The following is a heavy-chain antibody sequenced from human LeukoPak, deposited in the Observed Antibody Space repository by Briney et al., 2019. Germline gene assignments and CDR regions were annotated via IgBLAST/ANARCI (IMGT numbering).Heavy chain of an antibody. J-gene: IGHJ6*03. Sequence: GESLKISCKGSGYSFTSYWIGWVRQMPGKGLEWMGIIYPGDSDTRYSPSFQGQVTISADKSISTAYLQWSSLKASDTAMYYCAREALGIQLSYYYYMDVWGKGTTVTVSS. CDR2: IYPGDSDT. V-gene: IGHV5-51*01. CDR3: AREALGIQLSYYYYMDV. D-gene: IGHD5-18*01. CDR1: GYSFTSYW.